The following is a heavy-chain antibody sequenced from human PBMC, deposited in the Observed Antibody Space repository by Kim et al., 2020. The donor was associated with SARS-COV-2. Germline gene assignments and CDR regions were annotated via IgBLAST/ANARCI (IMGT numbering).Heavy chain of an antibody. CDR1: GGSISSSNC. D-gene: IGHD3-9*01. CDR3: ASAISRTVDY. Sequence: SETLSLTCAVSGGSISSSNCWSWVRQPPGKGLEWIGAMCHSGSTNYNPSLKSRVTISADKSKNQFSLKLTSVTAADTAVYYCASAISRTVDYWGQGILVTVSS. J-gene: IGHJ4*02. CDR2: MCHSGST. V-gene: IGHV4-4*02.